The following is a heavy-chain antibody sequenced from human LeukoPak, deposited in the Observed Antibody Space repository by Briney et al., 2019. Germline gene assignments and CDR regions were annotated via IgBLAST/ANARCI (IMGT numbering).Heavy chain of an antibody. CDR2: IYSGGNI. CDR3: ASRHCSGGGCYFAGADPFDY. V-gene: IGHV3-53*01. Sequence: GGSLRLSSAASGFTVSSTYMSWVRQASGKGLEWVSVIYSGGNIYYIDSVKGRFTISRDTSKNTLYLQMNSLRVEDTAVYFCASRHCSGGGCYFAGADPFDYWGQGTLVTVSS. CDR1: GFTVSSTY. D-gene: IGHD2-15*01. J-gene: IGHJ4*02.